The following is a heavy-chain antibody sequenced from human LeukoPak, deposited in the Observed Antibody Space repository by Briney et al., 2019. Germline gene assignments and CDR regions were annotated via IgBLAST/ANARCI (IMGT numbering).Heavy chain of an antibody. D-gene: IGHD1-1*01. CDR1: GYTFTSYG. J-gene: IGHJ4*02. CDR3: ARCYTGTHGDYFDY. V-gene: IGHV1-69*13. CDR2: IIPIFGTA. Sequence: SVKVSCKASGYTFTSYGISWVRQAPGQGLEWMGGIIPIFGTANYAQKFQGRVTITADESTSTAYMELSSLRSEDTAVYYCARCYTGTHGDYFDYWGQGTLVTVSS.